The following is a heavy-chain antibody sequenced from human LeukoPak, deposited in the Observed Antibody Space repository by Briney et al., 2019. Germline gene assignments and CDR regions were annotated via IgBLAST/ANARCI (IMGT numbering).Heavy chain of an antibody. D-gene: IGHD3-22*01. CDR3: ARDWYYDSAGYFPY. Sequence: GRSLRLSCAASGFTFSSYAMHWVRQAPGKGLEWVAVISYDGSNKYYADSVKGRFTISRDNSKRMVYVQMNSLRVDDTAVYYCARDWYYDSAGYFPYWGLGTLVTVSS. CDR1: GFTFSSYA. V-gene: IGHV3-30*04. J-gene: IGHJ4*02. CDR2: ISYDGSNK.